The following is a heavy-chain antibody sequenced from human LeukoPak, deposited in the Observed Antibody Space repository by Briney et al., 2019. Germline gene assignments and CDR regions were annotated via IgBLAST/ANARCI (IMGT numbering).Heavy chain of an antibody. J-gene: IGHJ4*02. V-gene: IGHV4-59*08. D-gene: IGHD2-21*02. CDR1: GASMKNYY. CDR3: ARAAYCGGDCYLFDY. CDR2: IYYTGST. Sequence: SETLSLTCTVSGASMKNYYGSWTRQAPGKGLEWIAYIYYTGSTYYNPSLKSRVTMSVDTSKNQFSLKLSSLTAADTAVYYCARAAYCGGDCYLFDYWGQGTLVTVFS.